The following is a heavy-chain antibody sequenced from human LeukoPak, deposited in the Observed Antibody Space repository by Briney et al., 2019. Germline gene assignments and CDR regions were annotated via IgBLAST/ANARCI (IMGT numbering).Heavy chain of an antibody. V-gene: IGHV1-2*07. D-gene: IGHD6-6*01. J-gene: IGHJ3*01. CDR2: INPNSGGT. CDR1: GYTFTGNY. CDR3: ARGDRSSSILEDAFDL. Sequence: ASVKVSCRASGYTFTGNYIHWVRQAPGQGLEWMGWINPNSGGTKFAHRFQGRVSMTRDTSITTAYMDLSRLTSDDTAVYYCARGDRSSSILEDAFDLWGPGTMVSVSS.